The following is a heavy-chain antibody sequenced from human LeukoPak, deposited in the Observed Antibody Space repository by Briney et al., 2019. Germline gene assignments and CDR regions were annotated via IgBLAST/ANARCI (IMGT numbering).Heavy chain of an antibody. Sequence: PSGTLSLTCAVSGGSISSSNWWSWVRQPPGKGLEWIGEIYHSGSTNYNPSLKSRVTISVDKSKNQFSLKLSSVTAADTAVYYCARVGCSGGSCYSGVDAFDIWGQGTMVTVSS. D-gene: IGHD2-15*01. J-gene: IGHJ3*02. V-gene: IGHV4-4*02. CDR3: ARVGCSGGSCYSGVDAFDI. CDR1: GGSISSSNW. CDR2: IYHSGST.